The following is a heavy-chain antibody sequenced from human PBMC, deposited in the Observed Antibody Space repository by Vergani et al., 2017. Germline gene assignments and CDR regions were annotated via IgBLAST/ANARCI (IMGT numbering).Heavy chain of an antibody. D-gene: IGHD1-7*01. Sequence: QITLKESGPTLVKPPQTLTLTCTFSGFSLNTRGVSVAWIRQAPGKALYWPALMYWNDAQHYSTSLNNRVTITQDTSKNQVFLTMTNMDYVDTGTYYCFYRKTECGTTGYFYPFYYYDYMDLWGKGTTVTVSS. CDR2: MYWNDAQ. CDR3: FYRKTECGTTGYFYPFYYYDYMDL. CDR1: GFSLNTRGVS. J-gene: IGHJ6*03. V-gene: IGHV2-5*04.